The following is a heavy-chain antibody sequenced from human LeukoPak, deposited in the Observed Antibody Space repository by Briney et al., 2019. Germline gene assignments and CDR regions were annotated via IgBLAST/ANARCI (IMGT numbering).Heavy chain of an antibody. D-gene: IGHD1-26*01. CDR1: GDSIRSHY. CDR2: VFFTGFT. Sequence: PSETLSLTCSVSGDSIRSHYWSWIRQPPGKRPEWIGHVFFTGFTTYNPTLEGRVTISIDTSGSQFSLKLTSVTAADTAVYYCARVEWELLGAHLWGQGILLSVSS. CDR3: ARVEWELLGAHL. V-gene: IGHV4-59*11. J-gene: IGHJ4*02.